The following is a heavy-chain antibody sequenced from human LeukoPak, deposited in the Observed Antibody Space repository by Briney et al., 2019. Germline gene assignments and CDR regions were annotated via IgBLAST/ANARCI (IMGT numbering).Heavy chain of an antibody. CDR1: GFTFSIYA. D-gene: IGHD3-22*01. CDR2: ISYDGSNK. Sequence: PGRSLRLSCAASGFTFSIYAMHWVRQAPGKGLEWVAVISYDGSNKNYADSVKGRFTISRDNSKNTLYLQMKSLRAEDTAVYHCARESYYDSSGNQSWPMDVWGQGTTVTVSS. CDR3: ARESYYDSSGNQSWPMDV. V-gene: IGHV3-30-3*01. J-gene: IGHJ6*02.